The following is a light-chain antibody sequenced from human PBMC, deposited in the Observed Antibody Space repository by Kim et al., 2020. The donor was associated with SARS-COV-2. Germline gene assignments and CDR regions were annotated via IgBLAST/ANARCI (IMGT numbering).Light chain of an antibody. CDR3: QAWDTTVV. V-gene: IGLV3-1*01. CDR2: QDK. J-gene: IGLJ2*01. Sequence: VSMAPGQTASITGSGDKLGDKYVCWYQQRPGQSPVLVIYQDKNRPSGIPERFSGSNSGNTATLTISGTQAMDEADYYCQAWDTTVVFGGGTQLTVL. CDR1: KLGDKY.